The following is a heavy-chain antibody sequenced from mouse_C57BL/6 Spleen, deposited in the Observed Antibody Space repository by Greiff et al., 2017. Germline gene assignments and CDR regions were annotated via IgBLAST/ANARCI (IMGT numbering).Heavy chain of an antibody. CDR3: ARRGGNFTFAY. V-gene: IGHV5-9*01. J-gene: IGHJ3*01. Sequence: EVHLVESGGGLVKPGGSLKLSCAASGFNFSSYTMSWVRQTPEKRLEWVATISGGGGNTYYPDSVKGRFTISRDNAKNTLYLQMSSLRSEDTALYYCARRGGNFTFAYWGQGTLVTVSA. D-gene: IGHD2-1*01. CDR2: ISGGGGNT. CDR1: GFNFSSYT.